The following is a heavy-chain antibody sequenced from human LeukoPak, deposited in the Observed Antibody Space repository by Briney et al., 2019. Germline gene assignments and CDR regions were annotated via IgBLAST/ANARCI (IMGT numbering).Heavy chain of an antibody. J-gene: IGHJ4*02. D-gene: IGHD6-19*01. CDR1: GFTFSSFT. CDR2: ISSDGSNK. V-gene: IGHV3-30-3*01. CDR3: ATTMGSGWSRPTVY. Sequence: GRSLRLSCAASGFTFSSFTMHWVRQAPGKGLRWMAVISSDGSNKYYADSVKGRFTVSRDNSNNTLYLQMNSLRAEDTALYYCATTMGSGWSRPTVYWGQGTLVTVSS.